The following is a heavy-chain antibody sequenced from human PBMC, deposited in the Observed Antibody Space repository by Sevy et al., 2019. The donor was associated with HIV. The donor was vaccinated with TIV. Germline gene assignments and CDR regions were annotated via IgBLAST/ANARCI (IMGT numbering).Heavy chain of an antibody. CDR3: ARHLPGRGYYGSEPYYAIDY. Sequence: SETLSLTCTVSDSSINDGFSYWGWIRQSPGKGLEWIGTIHYSGATDYNPSLKSRVTISADASNKHFSLKVTSVTAADTAIYYCARHLPGRGYYGSEPYYAIDYWGQGALVTVSS. J-gene: IGHJ4*02. CDR2: IHYSGAT. CDR1: DSSINDGFSY. V-gene: IGHV4-39*01. D-gene: IGHD3-10*01.